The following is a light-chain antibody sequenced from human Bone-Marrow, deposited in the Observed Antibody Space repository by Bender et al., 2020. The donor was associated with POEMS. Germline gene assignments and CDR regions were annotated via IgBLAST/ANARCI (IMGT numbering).Light chain of an antibody. J-gene: IGLJ2*01. CDR2: EVN. CDR3: SSYTGLSTSL. V-gene: IGLV2-14*02. CDR1: TSDVGKYNL. Sequence: QSALTQPASVSGSLGRSITISCSGTTSDVGKYNLVSWYQQHPGKGPKLMIYEVNNRPSGVSNRFSGSKSGSTASLTISGLQAEDEADYYCSSYTGLSTSLFGGGTRVTVL.